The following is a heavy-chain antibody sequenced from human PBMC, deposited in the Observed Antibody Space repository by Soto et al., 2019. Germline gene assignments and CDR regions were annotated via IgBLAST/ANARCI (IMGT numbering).Heavy chain of an antibody. J-gene: IGHJ4*02. V-gene: IGHV3-23*01. CDR1: GFSFSSYA. D-gene: IGHD3-22*01. Sequence: GGSLRLSCAASGFSFSSYAMAWVRQAPGKGLEWVSTLSGSADSTYYADSVKGRFTISRDNAKNTLYLHMDSLRAEDTAVYYCAKGFYYHDTSGYRVFDYWGRGTLVTVSS. CDR2: LSGSADST. CDR3: AKGFYYHDTSGYRVFDY.